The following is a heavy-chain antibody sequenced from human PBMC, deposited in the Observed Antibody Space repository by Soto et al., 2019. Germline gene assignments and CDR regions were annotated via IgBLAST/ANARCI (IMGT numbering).Heavy chain of an antibody. J-gene: IGHJ4*02. CDR2: IYYSGST. CDR1: GGSISSSSYY. D-gene: IGHD3-3*01. Sequence: SETLSLTCTVSGGSISSSSYYWGWIRQPPGKGLEWIGSIYYSGSTYYNPSLKSRVTISVDTSKNQFSLKLSSVTAADTAVYYCARLPRDFWSGYYTYFDYWGQGTLVTVSS. V-gene: IGHV4-39*01. CDR3: ARLPRDFWSGYYTYFDY.